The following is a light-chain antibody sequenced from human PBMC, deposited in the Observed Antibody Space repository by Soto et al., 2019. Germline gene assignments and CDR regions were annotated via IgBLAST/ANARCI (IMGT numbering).Light chain of an antibody. CDR3: QQYGSSPPEGT. CDR2: GAS. V-gene: IGKV3-20*01. CDR1: QSVSSSY. Sequence: EIVLTQSPGTLSLSPGERATISCRASQSVSSSYLAWYQQKPGQAPRLLIYGASSRATGIPDRFSGSGSGTDFTLTISRLEPEDFAVYYCQQYGSSPPEGTFGQGTKVDIK. J-gene: IGKJ1*01.